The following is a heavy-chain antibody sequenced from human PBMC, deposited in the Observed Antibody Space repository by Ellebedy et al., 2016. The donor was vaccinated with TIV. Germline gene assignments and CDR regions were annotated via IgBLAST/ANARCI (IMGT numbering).Heavy chain of an antibody. CDR3: ARNGGFYYGSGIFLDY. J-gene: IGHJ4*02. V-gene: IGHV3-53*01. CDR1: GFTVASNY. Sequence: GGSLRLSXEVSGFTVASNYMSWVRQAPGKGLEWVSLTSTDGRAYYADSVMGRFTISRDISRDTVYLQMSSLRAEDTAVYYCARNGGFYYGSGIFLDYWGQGTLVTVS. CDR2: TSTDGRA. D-gene: IGHD3-10*01.